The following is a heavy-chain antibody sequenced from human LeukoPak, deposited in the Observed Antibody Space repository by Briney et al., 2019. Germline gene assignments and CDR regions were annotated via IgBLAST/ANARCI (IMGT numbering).Heavy chain of an antibody. Sequence: ASVKVSCKASGYTFTSYYMHWVRQAPGQGLEWMGIINPSGGSTSYAQKFQSRVTMTRDTSTSTVYMELSSLRSEDTAVYYCARDSMPDSPMVRGVIIYYYYYGMDVWGKGTTVTVSS. V-gene: IGHV1-46*01. CDR1: GYTFTSYY. D-gene: IGHD3-10*01. J-gene: IGHJ6*04. CDR3: ARDSMPDSPMVRGVIIYYYYYGMDV. CDR2: INPSGGST.